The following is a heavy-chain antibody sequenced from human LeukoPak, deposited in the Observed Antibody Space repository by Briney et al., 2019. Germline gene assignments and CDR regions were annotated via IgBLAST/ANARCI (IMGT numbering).Heavy chain of an antibody. CDR2: IYYSGST. Sequence: TSETLSLTCTVSGGSISSSSYYWGWIRQPPGKGLERIGSIYYSGSTYYNPSLKSRVTISVDTSKNQFSLRLSSVTAADTAVYYCASDSSGDGYSSGYNWGQGTLVTVSS. CDR1: GGSISSSSYY. CDR3: ASDSSGDGYSSGYN. J-gene: IGHJ4*02. V-gene: IGHV4-39*07. D-gene: IGHD5-24*01.